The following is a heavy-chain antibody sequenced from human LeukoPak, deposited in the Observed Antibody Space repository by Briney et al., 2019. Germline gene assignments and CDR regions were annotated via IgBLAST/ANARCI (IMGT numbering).Heavy chain of an antibody. V-gene: IGHV3-48*03. CDR3: ARLYSSSSGLRASDY. J-gene: IGHJ4*02. CDR2: ISSSGSTI. Sequence: PGGSLRLSCAASGFTFSSYEMNWVRQAPGKGLEWVSYISSSGSTIFYADSVKGRFTISRDNAKNSLYLQMNSLRAEDTAVYCCARLYSSSSGLRASDYWGQGTLVTVSS. D-gene: IGHD6-6*01. CDR1: GFTFSSYE.